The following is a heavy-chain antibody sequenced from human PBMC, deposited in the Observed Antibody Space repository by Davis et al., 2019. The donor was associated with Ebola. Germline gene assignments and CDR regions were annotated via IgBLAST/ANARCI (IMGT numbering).Heavy chain of an antibody. CDR2: IYYSGST. J-gene: IGHJ6*03. CDR1: GGSISSYY. CDR3: ARIGDYGDYGDV. V-gene: IGHV4-59*01. Sequence: SETLSLTCTVSGGSISSYYWSWIRQPPGKGLEWIGYIYYSGSTNYNPSLKSRVTISVDTSKNQFSLKLTSMTSADTAVYYCARIGDYGDYGDVWGKGTTVTVAS. D-gene: IGHD4-17*01.